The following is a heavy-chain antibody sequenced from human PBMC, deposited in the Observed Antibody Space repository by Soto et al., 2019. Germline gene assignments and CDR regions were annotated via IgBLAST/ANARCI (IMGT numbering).Heavy chain of an antibody. D-gene: IGHD3-10*01. CDR3: ARAGKYYYGSGSPYYYGMDV. Sequence: QVQLVQSGAEVKKPGASVKVSCKASGYTFTSYGVSWVRQAPGQGLEWMGWISGYNGNTNYAQKLQGRVTMTTDTSTSTADMELRSLRSDDTAVYYCARAGKYYYGSGSPYYYGMDVWGQGIPVTVSS. V-gene: IGHV1-18*04. J-gene: IGHJ6*02. CDR2: ISGYNGNT. CDR1: GYTFTSYG.